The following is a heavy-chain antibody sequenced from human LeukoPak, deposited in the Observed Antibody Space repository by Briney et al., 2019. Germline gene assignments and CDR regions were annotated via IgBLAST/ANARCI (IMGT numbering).Heavy chain of an antibody. J-gene: IGHJ4*02. CDR3: AKALSSGWYDGDDYFDY. Sequence: GGSLRLSCAASGFTFSSYAMSWVRQAPGKGLEWVSAISGSGGSTYYADSVKGRFTISRDNSKNTLYLQMNSLRAEDTAVYYCAKALSSGWYDGDDYFDYRGQGTLVTVSS. V-gene: IGHV3-23*01. CDR2: ISGSGGST. CDR1: GFTFSSYA. D-gene: IGHD6-19*01.